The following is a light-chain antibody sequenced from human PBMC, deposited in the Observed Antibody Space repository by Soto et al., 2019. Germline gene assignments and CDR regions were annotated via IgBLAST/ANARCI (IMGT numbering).Light chain of an antibody. CDR3: QEHGSSPRT. CDR2: DAS. CDR1: QSVGSSY. Sequence: EIVLTQFPAALSLSPGEGATLSCRASQSVGSSYLAWYQQKPGQAPRLLIYDASSRATGIPDRFSGGGSGTDFTLTISRLEPEDFAVYYCQEHGSSPRTFGQGTKVDIK. V-gene: IGKV3-20*01. J-gene: IGKJ1*01.